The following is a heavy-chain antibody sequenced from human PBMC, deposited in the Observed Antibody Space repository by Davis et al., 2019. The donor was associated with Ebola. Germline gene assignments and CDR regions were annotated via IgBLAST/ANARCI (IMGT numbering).Heavy chain of an antibody. Sequence: ASVNVSCKASGYTFTSYDISWVRQAPGQGLEWMGGISANNGNTNYAQKLQGRVTMTTDTSTSTAYMELRSLRSDDTAVYYCARVHPYYDFWSGSPYYYYMDVWGKGTTVTVSS. CDR1: GYTFTSYD. J-gene: IGHJ6*03. V-gene: IGHV1-18*01. D-gene: IGHD3-3*01. CDR2: ISANNGNT. CDR3: ARVHPYYDFWSGSPYYYYMDV.